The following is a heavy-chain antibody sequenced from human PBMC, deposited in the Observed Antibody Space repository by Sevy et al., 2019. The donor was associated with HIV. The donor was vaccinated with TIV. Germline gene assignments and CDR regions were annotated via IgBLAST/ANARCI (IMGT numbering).Heavy chain of an antibody. D-gene: IGHD3-10*01. CDR1: GFTFSSYA. CDR2: ISGSGGST. Sequence: GGSLRLSCAASGFTFSSYAMSWVRQAPGKGLEWVSAISGSGGSTYYADSVKGRFTISRDKSKNTLYLKMNSLRAEDTAVYYCAKEARYYGSGSYYKRYFDYWGQGTLVTVSS. J-gene: IGHJ4*02. CDR3: AKEARYYGSGSYYKRYFDY. V-gene: IGHV3-23*01.